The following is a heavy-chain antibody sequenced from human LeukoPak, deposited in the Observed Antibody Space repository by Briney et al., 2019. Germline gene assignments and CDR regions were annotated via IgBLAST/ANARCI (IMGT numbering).Heavy chain of an antibody. CDR3: ARLVSSLLGYCSGGSCRQTYYFDY. CDR2: INPSGGST. CDR1: GYTFTSYY. V-gene: IGHV1-46*01. D-gene: IGHD2-15*01. J-gene: IGHJ4*02. Sequence: ASVKVSCKASGYTFTSYYMHWVRQAPGQGLEWMGIINPSGGSTSYAQKFQGRVTMTRDTSTCTVYMELSSLRSEDTAVYYCARLVSSLLGYCSGGSCRQTYYFDYWGQGTLVTVSS.